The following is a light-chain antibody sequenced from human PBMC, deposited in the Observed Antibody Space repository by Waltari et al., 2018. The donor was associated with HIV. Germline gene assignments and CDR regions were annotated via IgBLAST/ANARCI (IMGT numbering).Light chain of an antibody. V-gene: IGLV5-45*01. Sequence: QAVLTQPASLSASPGTSASLTCSLRSGINVDTYRIYWYQQNPGSPPQYLLKYKSDSDRQQGSGVPSRFSGSKDASANAGILLISGLQSEDEADYYCMIWHSSAWVFGGGTKLTVL. CDR1: SGINVDTYR. CDR3: MIWHSSAWV. CDR2: YKSDSDR. J-gene: IGLJ3*02.